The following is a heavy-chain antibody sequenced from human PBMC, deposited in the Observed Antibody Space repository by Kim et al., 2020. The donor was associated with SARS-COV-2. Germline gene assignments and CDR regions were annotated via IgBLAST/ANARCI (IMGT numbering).Heavy chain of an antibody. CDR2: IYYSGST. D-gene: IGHD6-19*01. V-gene: IGHV4-59*13. CDR1: GGSISSYY. CDR3: ARGGPDIAVAKEDYYYYGMDV. J-gene: IGHJ6*02. Sequence: SETLSLTCTVSGGSISSYYWSWIRQPPGKGLEWIGYIYYSGSTNYNPSLKSRVTISVDTSKNQFSLKLSSVTAADTAVYYCARGGPDIAVAKEDYYYYGMDVWGQGTTVTVSS.